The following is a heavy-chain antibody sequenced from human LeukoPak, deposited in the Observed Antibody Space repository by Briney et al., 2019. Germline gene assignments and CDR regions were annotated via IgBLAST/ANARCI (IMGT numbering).Heavy chain of an antibody. CDR1: GYTFTGYF. CDR3: TRDGFSGAAFDY. V-gene: IGHV1-2*02. Sequence: GASVKVSCRASGYTFTGYFMHWVRQAPGQGLEWMGWINPNGAAAKYAQKFQGRVTMTRDTSINTDFMELSSLRSDDTALYYCTRDGFSGAAFDYWGQGTLATVSS. J-gene: IGHJ4*02. D-gene: IGHD7-27*01. CDR2: INPNGAAA.